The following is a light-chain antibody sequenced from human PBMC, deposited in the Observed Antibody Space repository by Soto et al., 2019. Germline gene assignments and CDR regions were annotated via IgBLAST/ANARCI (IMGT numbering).Light chain of an antibody. J-gene: IGKJ2*01. Sequence: EIVMTQSPVILSVSPGERATLSCRASQNVNSDLAWYQQKPDQAPRILIYGASTRATDIPARISGSGSGTDFTLTINGLQSEDFAVYYCQQYNKWPPLYTFGQGTKLEIK. CDR1: QNVNSD. V-gene: IGKV3-15*01. CDR3: QQYNKWPPLYT. CDR2: GAS.